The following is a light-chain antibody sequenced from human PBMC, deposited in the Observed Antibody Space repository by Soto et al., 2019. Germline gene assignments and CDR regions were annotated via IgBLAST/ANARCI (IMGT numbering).Light chain of an antibody. CDR2: DAS. CDR3: QQYSTYPLT. CDR1: QSITTF. V-gene: IGKV1-5*01. Sequence: DIQMTQSPSTLSASIGDRVTITCRASQSITTFLAWYQQKPGKAPQILIYDASKLEPGVPSRLSGGGSGTEFTLTIRSMPTHDFANYYCQQYSTYPLTFGGGTKVDIK. J-gene: IGKJ4*01.